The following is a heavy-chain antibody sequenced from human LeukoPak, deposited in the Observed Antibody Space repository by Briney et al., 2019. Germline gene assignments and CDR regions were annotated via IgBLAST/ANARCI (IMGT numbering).Heavy chain of an antibody. V-gene: IGHV1-69*01. Sequence: SMKVSCKASGGTFSSYAISWVRQAPGQGLEWMGGIIPIFGTANYAQKFQGRVTITADESTSTAYMELSSLRSEDTAVYYCAARGSTHLGVTFDYWGQGTLVTVSS. D-gene: IGHD2-2*01. CDR2: IIPIFGTA. CDR3: AARGSTHLGVTFDY. J-gene: IGHJ4*02. CDR1: GGTFSSYA.